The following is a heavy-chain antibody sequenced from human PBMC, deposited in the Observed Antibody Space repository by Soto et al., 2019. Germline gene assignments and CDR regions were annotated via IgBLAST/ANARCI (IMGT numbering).Heavy chain of an antibody. CDR1: GFTFSYFY. Sequence: GGSLRLSCAASGFTFSYFYMSWVRQAPGKGLEWVAYISGTDPYMKYADAVRGRFTISRDNAKNSVYLQMNSLRDDDTAVYYCARGSSVRGVNVWGQGTTVTVSS. CDR2: ISGTDPYM. J-gene: IGHJ6*02. CDR3: ARGSSVRGVNV. D-gene: IGHD6-13*01. V-gene: IGHV3-11*06.